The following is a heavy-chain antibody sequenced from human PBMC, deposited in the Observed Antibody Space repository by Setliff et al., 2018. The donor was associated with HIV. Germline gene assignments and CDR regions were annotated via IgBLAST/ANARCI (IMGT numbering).Heavy chain of an antibody. CDR1: DSGTYY. CDR3: ASAGSGTRAPPRY. J-gene: IGHJ4*02. D-gene: IGHD1-1*01. Sequence: SETLSLTCTVSDSGTYYWSWIRQPAGKGLEWIGRVSSRGDTNYNPSLKSRVTMSVDTSKNQFPLKLTSVTASDTAVYYCASAGSGTRAPPRYWGQGTLVTVSS. V-gene: IGHV4-4*07. CDR2: VSSRGDT.